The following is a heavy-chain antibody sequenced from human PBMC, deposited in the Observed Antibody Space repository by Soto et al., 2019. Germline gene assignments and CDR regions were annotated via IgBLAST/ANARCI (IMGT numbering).Heavy chain of an antibody. CDR2: ISHDGNQK. V-gene: IGHV3-30*18. CDR1: GFTFSSYG. D-gene: IGHD2-2*01. J-gene: IGHJ5*01. CDR3: VKATLPTAIKFGVDS. Sequence: GGSLRLSCAASGFTFSSYGMHWVRQTPDKGLEWVAVISHDGNQKYYADFAKGRFTISRDNARNTLHLQMNSLRPEDTAFFYCVKATLPTAIKFGVDSWGQGTLVTVSS.